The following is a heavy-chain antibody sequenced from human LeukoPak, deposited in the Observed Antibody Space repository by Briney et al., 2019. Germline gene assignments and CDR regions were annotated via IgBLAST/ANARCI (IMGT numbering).Heavy chain of an antibody. D-gene: IGHD3-22*01. CDR1: GFTFDDYA. V-gene: IGHV3-9*01. CDR2: ISWNSGSI. CDR3: TKDRRSYYHDSSGDLDAFDI. Sequence: GGSLRLSCAASGFTFDDYAMHWVRQAPGKGLEWVSGISWNSGSIGCADSVKGRFTISRDNAKNSLYLQMNSLRAEDTALYYCTKDRRSYYHDSSGDLDAFDIWGQGTMVTVSS. J-gene: IGHJ3*02.